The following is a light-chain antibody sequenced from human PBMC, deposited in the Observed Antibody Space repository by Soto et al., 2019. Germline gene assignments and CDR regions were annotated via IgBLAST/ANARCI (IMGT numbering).Light chain of an antibody. V-gene: IGKV3-20*01. CDR1: QTITSAY. CDR3: QQYGTSPPVA. CDR2: GAS. J-gene: IGKJ2*01. Sequence: EIVLTQSPGTLSLSPGDRATLSCRASQTITSAYFAWYQQKPGQAPRLLIFGASKRGPGIPARFSGSGAGTDFTLTINSLEPENSAVYYCQQYGTSPPVAFGQGTTLKIK.